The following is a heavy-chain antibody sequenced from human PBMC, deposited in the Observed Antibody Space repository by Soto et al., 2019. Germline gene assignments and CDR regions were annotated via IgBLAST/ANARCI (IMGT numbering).Heavy chain of an antibody. CDR3: AKRQRGDGFGVDF. V-gene: IGHV3-33*06. D-gene: IGHD3-10*01. Sequence: QVQLVESGGGVVQPGRSLRLSCAASGFTFSSYGMHWVRQAPGKGLEWVAVIWYDGSNKYYADSVKGRFTISRDNSQNTLYLQLNSLRVEDTALYYCAKRQRGDGFGVDFWGRGTLVTVSS. CDR1: GFTFSSYG. J-gene: IGHJ4*02. CDR2: IWYDGSNK.